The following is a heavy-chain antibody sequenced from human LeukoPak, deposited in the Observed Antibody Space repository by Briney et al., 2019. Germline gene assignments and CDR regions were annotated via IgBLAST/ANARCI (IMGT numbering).Heavy chain of an antibody. D-gene: IGHD2-2*01. Sequence: PGGSLRLSRAASGFTFSSYGMHWVRQAPGKGLEWVAVISYDGSNKYYADSVKGRFTISRDNSKNTLYLQMNSLRAEDTAVYYCTKARPYNCSSTSCRLAWPFPIYYYYYYYMDVWGKGTTVTVSS. CDR1: GFTFSSYG. V-gene: IGHV3-30*18. CDR3: TKARPYNCSSTSCRLAWPFPIYYYYYYYMDV. CDR2: ISYDGSNK. J-gene: IGHJ6*03.